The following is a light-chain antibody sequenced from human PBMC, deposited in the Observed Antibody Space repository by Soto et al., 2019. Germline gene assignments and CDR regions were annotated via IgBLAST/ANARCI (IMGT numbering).Light chain of an antibody. J-gene: IGLJ2*01. CDR3: SSYTKTDTVL. V-gene: IGLV2-14*01. Sequence: GVSNRFSGSKSGNTASLSISGLQAEDEAYYYCSSYTKTDTVLFGGGTKLTVL.